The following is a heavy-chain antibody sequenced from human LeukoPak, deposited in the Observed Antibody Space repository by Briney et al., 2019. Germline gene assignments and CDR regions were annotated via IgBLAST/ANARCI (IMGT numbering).Heavy chain of an antibody. Sequence: GGSLRLSCAASGFTFSSYGMHWVRQAPGKGLEWVAFIRYDGSNKYYADSVKGRFTISRDNSKNTVYLQMNSLRAEDTAVYYCARDTVGVVIITTPPGGDFDYWGQGTLVTVSS. V-gene: IGHV3-30*02. J-gene: IGHJ4*02. CDR2: IRYDGSNK. D-gene: IGHD3-22*01. CDR1: GFTFSSYG. CDR3: ARDTVGVVIITTPPGGDFDY.